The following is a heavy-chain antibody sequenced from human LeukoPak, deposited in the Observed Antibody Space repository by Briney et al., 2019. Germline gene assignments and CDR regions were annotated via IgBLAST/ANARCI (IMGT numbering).Heavy chain of an antibody. D-gene: IGHD6-13*01. J-gene: IGHJ4*02. CDR2: IYYSGST. Sequence: SETLSLTCTVSGGSISSSSYYWGWIRQPPGKGLEWIVSIYYSGSTYYNPSLKSRVTISVDTSKNQFSLKLSSVTAADTAVYYCARDRLRYSSSWYGYFDYWGQGTLVTVSS. CDR1: GGSISSSSYY. CDR3: ARDRLRYSSSWYGYFDY. V-gene: IGHV4-39*07.